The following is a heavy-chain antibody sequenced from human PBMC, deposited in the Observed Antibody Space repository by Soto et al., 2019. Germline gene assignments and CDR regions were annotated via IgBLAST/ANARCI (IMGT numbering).Heavy chain of an antibody. CDR3: ARGKDIVVVPAAIPYFDY. Sequence: ASVKVSCKASGGTFSSYAISWVRQAPGQGLEWMGWINPNSGGTNYAQKFQGWVTMTRDTSISTAYMELSRLRSDDTAVYYCARGKDIVVVPAAIPYFDYWGQGTLVTVSS. D-gene: IGHD2-2*01. V-gene: IGHV1-2*04. CDR2: INPNSGGT. J-gene: IGHJ4*02. CDR1: GGTFSSYA.